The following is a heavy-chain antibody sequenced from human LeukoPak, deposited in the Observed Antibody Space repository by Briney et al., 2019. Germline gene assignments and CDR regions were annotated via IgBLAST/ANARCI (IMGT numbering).Heavy chain of an antibody. CDR3: ARDRGAGSRYYYYYGMDV. Sequence: ASVKVSCKASGYTFTGYYMYWVRQAPGQGHEWMGWINPNSGGTNYAQKFLGRVTMTRDTSISKAYMELSRLRSDDTAVYYCARDRGAGSRYYYYYGMDVWGQGTTVTVSS. D-gene: IGHD3-10*01. CDR2: INPNSGGT. J-gene: IGHJ6*02. CDR1: GYTFTGYY. V-gene: IGHV1-2*02.